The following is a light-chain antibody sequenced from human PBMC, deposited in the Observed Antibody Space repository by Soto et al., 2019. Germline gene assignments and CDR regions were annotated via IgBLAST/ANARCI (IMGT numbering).Light chain of an antibody. V-gene: IGLV2-8*01. CDR2: EVS. CDR1: SSDVGRYNA. Sequence: QSALTQPPSASGSPGQSVTVSCTGTSSDVGRYNAVFWFQQHPGKVPKLMIYEVSKRPSGVPDRFSGSKSGNTASLTVSGLQAEEEADYYCSAYAGSNNYVFGSGTKLTVL. J-gene: IGLJ1*01. CDR3: SAYAGSNNYV.